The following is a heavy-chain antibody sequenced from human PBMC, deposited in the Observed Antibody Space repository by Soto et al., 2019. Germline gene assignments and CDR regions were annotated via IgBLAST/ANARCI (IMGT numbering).Heavy chain of an antibody. CDR1: GFTFSSYS. J-gene: IGHJ6*04. D-gene: IGHD6-19*01. CDR2: ISSSSSTI. Sequence: GGSLRLSCAASGFTFSSYSMNWVRQAPGKGLEWVSYISSSSSTIYYADSVKGRFTISRDNAKNSLYLQMNSLRAEDTAVYYCPRVRYSSGLDVWGKGTTVTVSS. V-gene: IGHV3-48*01. CDR3: PRVRYSSGLDV.